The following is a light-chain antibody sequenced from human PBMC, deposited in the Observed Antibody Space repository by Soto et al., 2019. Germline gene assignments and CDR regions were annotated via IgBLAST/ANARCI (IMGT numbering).Light chain of an antibody. V-gene: IGLV2-11*01. CDR3: CSYAGSYTDV. J-gene: IGLJ1*01. Sequence: ALTQPRSVSGSPGQSVTISCTGTSSDVGAYNYVSWYQQHPGKAPKVMIYDVSKRPSGVPDRFSGSKSANTASLTISGLQSEDEADYYCCSYAGSYTDVFGTGTKVTVL. CDR1: SSDVGAYNY. CDR2: DVS.